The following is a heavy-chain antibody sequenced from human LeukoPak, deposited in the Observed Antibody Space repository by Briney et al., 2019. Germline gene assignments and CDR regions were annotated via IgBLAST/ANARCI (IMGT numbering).Heavy chain of an antibody. D-gene: IGHD3-22*01. Sequence: GESLKISCKGSGYSFTSYWIGWVRQMPGKGLEWMGITYPGDSDTRYSPSFQGQVTISADKSISTAYLQWSSLKASDTAMYYCARKKYYYDSSGSRTTDWFDPWGQGTLVTVSS. CDR2: TYPGDSDT. V-gene: IGHV5-51*01. J-gene: IGHJ5*02. CDR1: GYSFTSYW. CDR3: ARKKYYYDSSGSRTTDWFDP.